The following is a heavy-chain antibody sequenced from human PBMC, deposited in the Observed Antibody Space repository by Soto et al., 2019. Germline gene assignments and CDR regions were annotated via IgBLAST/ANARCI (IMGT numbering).Heavy chain of an antibody. CDR2: ISPLKGRT. V-gene: IGHV1-18*04. CDR3: AMDYGDRPEYCKH. D-gene: IGHD4-17*01. Sequence: QVQLVQSGPDLKRPGASMKVSCKASGYTFTSYGISWVRQAPGQGLEWMAWISPLKGRTQYSQKAQGRVTLSTDTSSNTAYMEMTTLRVEDTAVYYCAMDYGDRPEYCKHWGQGALVTVS. J-gene: IGHJ1*01. CDR1: GYTFTSYG.